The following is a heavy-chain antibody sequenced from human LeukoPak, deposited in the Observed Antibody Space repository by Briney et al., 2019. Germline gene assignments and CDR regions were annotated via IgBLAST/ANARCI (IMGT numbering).Heavy chain of an antibody. J-gene: IGHJ4*02. CDR2: ISGSGGST. D-gene: IGHD2-2*01. CDR3: AKFLGVVPAARYYFDY. V-gene: IGHV3-23*01. Sequence: PGGSLRLSCAASGFTFSSYAMSWVRQAPGKGLEWVSAISGSGGSTYYADSVKGRFTISRDNSKNTPYLQMNSLRAEDTAVYYCAKFLGVVPAARYYFDYWGQGTLVTVSS. CDR1: GFTFSSYA.